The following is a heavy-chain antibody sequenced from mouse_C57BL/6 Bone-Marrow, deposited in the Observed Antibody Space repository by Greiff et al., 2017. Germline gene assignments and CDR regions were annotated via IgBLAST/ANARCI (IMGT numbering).Heavy chain of an antibody. CDR1: GYTFTSYW. CDR3: ARRGPYVDY. V-gene: IGHV1-59*01. Sequence: VQLQQPGAELVRPGTSVKLSCKASGYTFTSYWMHWVKQRPGQGLEWIGVIDPSDSYTNYNQKFKGKATLTVDPSSSTAYMQLSSLTSEDSAVYYCARRGPYVDYWGQGTSVTVSS. CDR2: IDPSDSYT. J-gene: IGHJ4*01.